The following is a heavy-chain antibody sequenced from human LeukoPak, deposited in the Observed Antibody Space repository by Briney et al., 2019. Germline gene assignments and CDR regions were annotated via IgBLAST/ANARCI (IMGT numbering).Heavy chain of an antibody. J-gene: IGHJ4*02. CDR3: ARAVGLWEMATITSFDH. CDR2: IYYSGST. D-gene: IGHD5-24*01. Sequence: PSETLSLTCTVSGGSISSYYWSWIRQPPGKGLEWIGYIYYSGSTNYNPSLKSRVTISVDTSKNQFSLKLSSVTAADTAVYYCARAVGLWEMATITSFDHWGQGTLVTVSS. V-gene: IGHV4-59*01. CDR1: GGSISSYY.